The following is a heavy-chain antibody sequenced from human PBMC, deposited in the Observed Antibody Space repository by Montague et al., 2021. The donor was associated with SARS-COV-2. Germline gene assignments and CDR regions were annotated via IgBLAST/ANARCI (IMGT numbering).Heavy chain of an antibody. V-gene: IGHV4-39*01. CDR1: GDSTSCPNCY. D-gene: IGHD4-17*01. CDR2: IYNSGTT. CDR3: ARHRNYGDHSLDNWFHP. Sequence: SETLSLTCTVSGDSTSCPNCYWGWIRQPPGKGLDWIGTIYNSGTTYYNPSLKSRLTISIDTSKNQFSLKLSSVTAADTAVYYCARHRNYGDHSLDNWFHPRGQGTLVTVSS. J-gene: IGHJ5*02.